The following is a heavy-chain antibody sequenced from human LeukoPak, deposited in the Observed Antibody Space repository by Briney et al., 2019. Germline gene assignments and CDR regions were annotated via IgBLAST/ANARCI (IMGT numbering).Heavy chain of an antibody. CDR1: GGSISSYY. Sequence: PSETLSLTCTVSGGSISSYYWSWIRQPPGKGLEWIGYIYYSGSTNYNPSLKSRVTISVDTSKNQFSLKLSSVTAADTAVYYCARVTSGWYHFDYWGQGTLVTVSS. D-gene: IGHD6-19*01. J-gene: IGHJ4*02. CDR3: ARVTSGWYHFDY. CDR2: IYYSGST. V-gene: IGHV4-59*01.